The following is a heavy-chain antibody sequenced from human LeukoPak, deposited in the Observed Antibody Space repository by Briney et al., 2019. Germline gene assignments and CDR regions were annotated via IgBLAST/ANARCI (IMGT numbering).Heavy chain of an antibody. Sequence: SETLSLTCTVSGGSISNYYWSWIRQPPGKGLEWIGYIYYTGSTNYNPSLKSRVTISVDTSKNQFSLKLSSVTAADTAVYYCARGGSGTFDYWGQGTLVTVSS. CDR1: GGSISNYY. CDR2: IYYTGST. CDR3: ARGGSGTFDY. D-gene: IGHD1-26*01. V-gene: IGHV4-59*01. J-gene: IGHJ4*02.